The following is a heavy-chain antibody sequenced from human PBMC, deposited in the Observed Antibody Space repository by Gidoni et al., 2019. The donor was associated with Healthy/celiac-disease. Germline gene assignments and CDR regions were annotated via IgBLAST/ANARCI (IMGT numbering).Heavy chain of an antibody. CDR2: ISSSSNYI. CDR1: VFTFSSYS. D-gene: IGHD3-10*01. Sequence: EVQLVESGGGLVKPGGSLILSCAASVFTFSSYSMNWVRQAPGKGLEWVSSISSSSNYIYYADSVKGRFTISRDNAKNSLYLQMNSLRAEDTAVYYCARAGGNYGSGSDYWGQGTLVTVSS. J-gene: IGHJ4*02. V-gene: IGHV3-21*01. CDR3: ARAGGNYGSGSDY.